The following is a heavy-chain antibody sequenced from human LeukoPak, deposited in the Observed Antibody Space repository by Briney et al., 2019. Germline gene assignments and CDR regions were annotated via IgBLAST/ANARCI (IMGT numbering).Heavy chain of an antibody. CDR2: IYHSGST. V-gene: IGHV4-38-2*02. D-gene: IGHD2-2*01. CDR1: GYSISSGYY. J-gene: IGHJ4*02. Sequence: PSETLSLTCTVSGYSISSGYYWGWIRQPPGKGLEWIGSIYHSGSTYYNPSLKSRVTISVDTSKNQFSLKLSSVTAADTAVYYCARGRTPTLLDYWGQGTLVTVSS. CDR3: ARGRTPTLLDY.